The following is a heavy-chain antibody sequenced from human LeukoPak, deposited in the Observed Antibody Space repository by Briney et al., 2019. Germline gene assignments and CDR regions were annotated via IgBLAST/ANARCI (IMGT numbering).Heavy chain of an antibody. CDR3: AKDLVGYQLSMNWFDP. D-gene: IGHD2-2*01. Sequence: AGGSLRLSCAASGFTFSSYGMHWVRQAPGKGLEWVAFIRYDGSNKYYADSVKGRFTISRDNSKNTLYLQMNSLRAEDTAVYYCAKDLVGYQLSMNWFDPWGQGTLVTVSP. V-gene: IGHV3-30*02. CDR2: IRYDGSNK. CDR1: GFTFSSYG. J-gene: IGHJ5*02.